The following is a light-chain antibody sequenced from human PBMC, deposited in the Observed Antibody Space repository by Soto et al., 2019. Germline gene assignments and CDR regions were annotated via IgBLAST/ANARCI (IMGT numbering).Light chain of an antibody. Sequence: EIVLTQSPATLSLSPGERATISCRASQSVSSYLAWYQQKPGQAPRLLIYDASNRATGIPARFSGSGSGTDFTLTISSLEPEDFAVYYCQQRSNWPLFGGGTKVDIK. J-gene: IGKJ4*01. CDR3: QQRSNWPL. CDR1: QSVSSY. CDR2: DAS. V-gene: IGKV3-11*01.